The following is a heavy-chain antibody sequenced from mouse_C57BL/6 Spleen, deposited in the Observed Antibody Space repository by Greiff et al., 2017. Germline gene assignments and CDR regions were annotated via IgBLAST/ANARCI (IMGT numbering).Heavy chain of an antibody. D-gene: IGHD6-1*01. J-gene: IGHJ4*01. CDR1: GFNIKGYY. CDR2: IDPGDGET. V-gene: IGHV14-2*01. Sequence: VQLQQSGAELVKPGASVKLSCPASGFNIKGYYMHWVKQRTEQGLEWIGRIDPGDGETKYDPKFQGKGTIPADTASNTAYLHLISLTAVATDVYDFARCHRDFYSMDYWGQGTSVTVSS. CDR3: ARCHRDFYSMDY.